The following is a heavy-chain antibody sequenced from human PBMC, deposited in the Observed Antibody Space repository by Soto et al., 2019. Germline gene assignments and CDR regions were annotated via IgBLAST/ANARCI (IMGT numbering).Heavy chain of an antibody. D-gene: IGHD3-16*02. Sequence: QVQLVQSGAEVKKPGSSVKVSCKASGGTFSSYAISWVRQAPGQGLVWMGGIIPIFGTANYAQKFQGRVTITADESTSTAYMELSSLRSEDTAVYYCASSGELSFKGGASFDYWGQGTLVTVSS. CDR2: IIPIFGTA. CDR1: GGTFSSYA. J-gene: IGHJ4*02. CDR3: ASSGELSFKGGASFDY. V-gene: IGHV1-69*01.